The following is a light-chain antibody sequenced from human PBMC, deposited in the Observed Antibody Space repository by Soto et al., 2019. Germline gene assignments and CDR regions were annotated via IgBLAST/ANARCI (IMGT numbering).Light chain of an antibody. V-gene: IGLV2-14*03. Sequence: QSVLTQPAAVSGSPGQSITISCTGTSSDIGAYNFVSWYQQHPGNAPKLMFYDDNIRPSGVSNRFSGSKSGNTASLTIAGLQAEDGAYYDCTSWTTSTTMICGGGTKLTVL. CDR3: TSWTTSTTMI. CDR1: SSDIGAYNF. J-gene: IGLJ2*01. CDR2: DDN.